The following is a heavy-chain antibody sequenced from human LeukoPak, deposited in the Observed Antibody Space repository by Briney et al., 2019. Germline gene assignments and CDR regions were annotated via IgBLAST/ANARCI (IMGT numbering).Heavy chain of an antibody. D-gene: IGHD3-10*01. J-gene: IGHJ4*02. CDR3: ARDRGPGSYYPLDY. CDR1: GGSISGNY. CDR2: IYSSGST. Sequence: PSETLSLTCTVSGGSISGNYWTWIRQPAGKGLEWIGRIYSSGSTNYNPSLKSRVTMSVDTSKNQFSLKLSSVTAADTAVYYCARDRGPGSYYPLDYWGQGTLVTVSS. V-gene: IGHV4-4*07.